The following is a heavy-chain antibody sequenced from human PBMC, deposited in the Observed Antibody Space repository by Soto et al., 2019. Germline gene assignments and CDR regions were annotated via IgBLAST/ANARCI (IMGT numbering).Heavy chain of an antibody. CDR3: AAGTRGPSRSWFVP. CDR2: INHSGIT. J-gene: IGHJ5*02. D-gene: IGHD2-15*01. Sequence: QVQLQQWGAGLLKPSETLSLTCAVYGRSFSGYSWSWIRQPPAKGLEWIGEINHSGITNYNPSLTRRGPIGVDPPKSHCSLSLGSLPAADAPVFYCAAGTRGPSRSWFVPWGQGTQVTVSS. V-gene: IGHV4-34*01. CDR1: GRSFSGYS.